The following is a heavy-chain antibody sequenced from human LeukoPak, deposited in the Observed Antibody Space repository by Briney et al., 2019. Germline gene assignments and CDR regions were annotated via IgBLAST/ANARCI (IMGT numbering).Heavy chain of an antibody. V-gene: IGHV4-30-4*01. CDR2: IYYSGST. CDR3: ARGWVRGVIGYYYYGMDV. D-gene: IGHD3-10*01. J-gene: IGHJ6*02. Sequence: SETLSLTCTVSGGSISSGDYYWSWIRQPPGKGLEWIGYIYYSGSTYYNPSLKSRVTISVDTSKNQFSLKLSSVTAADTAVYYCARGWVRGVIGYYYYGMDVWGQGTTVTVSS. CDR1: GGSISSGDYY.